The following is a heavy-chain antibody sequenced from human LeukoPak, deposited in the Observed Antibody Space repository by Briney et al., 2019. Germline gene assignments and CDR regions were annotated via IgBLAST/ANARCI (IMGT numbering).Heavy chain of an antibody. CDR3: AKVTGGDMITYGGLDY. J-gene: IGHJ4*02. CDR2: ISGNGDIT. V-gene: IGHV3-23*01. Sequence: GGSLRLSCAASGFTFSNYAMGWVRQAPGKGLEWVSAISGNGDITYYTDSVKGRFTISRDNSKNTLYLQMNSLRAEDTAIYYCAKVTGGDMITYGGLDYWGQGTLVTVS. CDR1: GFTFSNYA. D-gene: IGHD3-16*01.